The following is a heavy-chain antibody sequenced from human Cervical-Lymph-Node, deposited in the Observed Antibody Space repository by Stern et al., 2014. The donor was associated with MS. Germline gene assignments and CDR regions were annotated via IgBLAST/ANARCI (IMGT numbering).Heavy chain of an antibody. CDR1: GFTFSSYG. J-gene: IGHJ6*02. CDR2: IWYDGSNK. V-gene: IGHV3-33*01. D-gene: IGHD6-13*01. CDR3: ARSSSPSPYYYYGMDV. Sequence: QVQLVESGGGVVQPGRSLRLSCAASGFTFSSYGMHWVRQAQGKGLAWVAVIWYDGSNKYYADSVKGRFTISRDNSKNTLYLQMNSLRAEDTAVYYCARSSSPSPYYYYGMDVWGQGTTVTVSS.